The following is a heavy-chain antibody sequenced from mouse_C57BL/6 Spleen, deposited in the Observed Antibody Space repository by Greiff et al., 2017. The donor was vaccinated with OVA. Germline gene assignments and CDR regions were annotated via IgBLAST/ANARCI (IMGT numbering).Heavy chain of an antibody. V-gene: IGHV1-55*01. CDR2: IYPGSGST. J-gene: IGHJ2*01. CDR1: GYTFTSYW. D-gene: IGHD1-1*01. CDR3: ARQRDYYGSTYSDY. Sequence: QVQLQQPGAELVKPGASVKMSCKASGYTFTSYWITWVKQRPGQGLEWIGDIYPGSGSTNYNEKFKSKATLTVDTSSGTAYMQLSSLTSEDSAVYYCARQRDYYGSTYSDYWGQGTTLTVSS.